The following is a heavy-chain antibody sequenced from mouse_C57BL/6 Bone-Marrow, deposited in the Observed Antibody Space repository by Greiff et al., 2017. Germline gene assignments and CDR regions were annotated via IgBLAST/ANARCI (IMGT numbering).Heavy chain of an antibody. J-gene: IGHJ4*01. CDR2: IHPNSGST. CDR3: ARRRIYYDYDDAMDY. CDR1: GYTFTSYW. V-gene: IGHV1-64*01. D-gene: IGHD2-4*01. Sequence: QVQLQQPGAELVKPGASVKLSCKASGYTFTSYWMHWVKQRPGQGLEWIGMIHPNSGSTNYNEKFKSKATLTVDKSSSTAYMQLSSLTSEDSAVYYCARRRIYYDYDDAMDYWGQATSVTVSS.